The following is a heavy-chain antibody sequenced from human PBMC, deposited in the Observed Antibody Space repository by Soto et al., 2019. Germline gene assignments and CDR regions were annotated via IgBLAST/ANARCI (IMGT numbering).Heavy chain of an antibody. Sequence: GASVKVSCKASGYTFTSYGISWVRQAPGQGLEWMGWISAYNGNTNYAQKLQGRVTMTTDTSTSTAYMELRSLRSDDTAVYYCARSVTFGETQDYYYGMDVWGQGTTVTVSS. D-gene: IGHD3-10*01. CDR1: GYTFTSYG. CDR2: ISAYNGNT. J-gene: IGHJ6*02. CDR3: ARSVTFGETQDYYYGMDV. V-gene: IGHV1-18*01.